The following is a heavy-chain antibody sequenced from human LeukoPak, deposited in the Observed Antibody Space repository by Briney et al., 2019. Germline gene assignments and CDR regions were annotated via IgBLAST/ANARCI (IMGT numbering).Heavy chain of an antibody. Sequence: GGSLRLSCAASGFTFSDYYMNWIRQAPGKGLEWVGRIKSKTDGGTTDYAAPVKGRFTISRDDSKNTLYLQMNSLKTEDTAVYYCTTDLSGPNKLVRFVDYWGQGTLVTVSS. D-gene: IGHD6-13*01. V-gene: IGHV3-15*01. CDR1: GFTFSDYY. CDR2: IKSKTDGGTT. CDR3: TTDLSGPNKLVRFVDY. J-gene: IGHJ4*02.